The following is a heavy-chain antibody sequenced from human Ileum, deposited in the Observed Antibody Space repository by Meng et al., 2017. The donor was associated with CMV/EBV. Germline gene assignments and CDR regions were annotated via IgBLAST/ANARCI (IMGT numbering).Heavy chain of an antibody. CDR1: GFSFSAYG. CDR2: IRLDGSNE. CDR3: VRDWFEYNWNSAPDY. V-gene: IGHV3-30*02. Sequence: GESLKISCSASGFSFSAYGLHWVRQAPGKGLEWVAFIRLDGSNEYYVDSVKGRFTISRDDSKNTVFLDMTSLRPGDTAVYFCVRDWFEYNWNSAPDYWGQGTLVTVSS. J-gene: IGHJ4*02. D-gene: IGHD1-7*01.